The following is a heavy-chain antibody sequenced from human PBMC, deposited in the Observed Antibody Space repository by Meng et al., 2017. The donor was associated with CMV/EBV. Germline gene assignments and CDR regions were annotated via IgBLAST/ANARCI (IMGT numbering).Heavy chain of an antibody. CDR1: GFTFSSYA. J-gene: IGHJ4*02. CDR2: ISYDGSNK. V-gene: IGHV3-30*04. CDR3: ARVREMATG. Sequence: GESLKISCAASGFTFSSYAMHWVRQAPGKGLEWVAVISYDGSNKYYADSVKGRFTISRDNSKNTLYLQMNSLRAEDTAVYYCARVREMATGWGQGTLVTVSS. D-gene: IGHD5-24*01.